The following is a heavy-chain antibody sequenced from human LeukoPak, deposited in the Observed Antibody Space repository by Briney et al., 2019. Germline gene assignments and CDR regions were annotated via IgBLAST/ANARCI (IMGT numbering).Heavy chain of an antibody. CDR1: GYTFTGYY. J-gene: IGHJ4*02. CDR2: MNPKNGHT. D-gene: IGHD2-2*01. CDR3: ARNLMYCSSTTCYLDY. Sequence: ASVKVSCKASGYTFTGYYMHWVRQAPGQGLEWMGLMNPKNGHTVYAQKFQGRVTMTRDTSINTAYLELSSLRSEDTAVYYCARNLMYCSSTTCYLDYWGQGTLVTVSS. V-gene: IGHV1-8*02.